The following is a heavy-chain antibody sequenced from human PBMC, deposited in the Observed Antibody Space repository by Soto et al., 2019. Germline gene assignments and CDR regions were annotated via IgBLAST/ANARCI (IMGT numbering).Heavy chain of an antibody. J-gene: IGHJ4*02. CDR2: IKKDGTEK. V-gene: IGHV3-7*03. CDR1: GISTSSYW. Sequence: PVWSLRLSCAASGISTSSYWMGWVRQAPGRGLEWVASIKKDGTEKYYMDSLKGRFTISRDNALNSLYLQMNSLRAEDTAVYFCVTGYNSDYWGQGTLVT. D-gene: IGHD5-18*01. CDR3: VTGYNSDY.